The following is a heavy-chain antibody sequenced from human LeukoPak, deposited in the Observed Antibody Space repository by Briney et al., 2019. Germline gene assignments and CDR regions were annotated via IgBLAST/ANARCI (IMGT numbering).Heavy chain of an antibody. CDR3: AKDPARRVTVTTS. D-gene: IGHD4-17*01. J-gene: IGHJ4*02. Sequence: GGSLRLSCAASGFTFSSYGMHWVRQAPGKGLEWVAVISYDGSNKYYADSVKGRFTISRDNSKNTLYLQMNSLRAEDTAVYYCAKDPARRVTVTTSWGQGTLVTVSS. V-gene: IGHV3-30*18. CDR2: ISYDGSNK. CDR1: GFTFSSYG.